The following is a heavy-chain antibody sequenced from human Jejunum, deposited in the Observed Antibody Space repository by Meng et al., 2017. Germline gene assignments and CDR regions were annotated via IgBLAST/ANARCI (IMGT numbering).Heavy chain of an antibody. V-gene: IGHV6-1*01. CDR2: TYYRSKYYN. CDR1: GDSVSSNSAA. Sequence: QPYGPGRMNPRPTPPLTWSTSGDSVSSNSAAWNWIRPSPSRGLEWLGRTYYRSKYYNDYALSVKSRITINPDTSKNQFSLQLNSVTPEDTAIYYCARDWGDVRGGFDFWGQGTLVTVSS. CDR3: ARDWGDVRGGFDF. J-gene: IGHJ4*02. D-gene: IGHD3-10*02.